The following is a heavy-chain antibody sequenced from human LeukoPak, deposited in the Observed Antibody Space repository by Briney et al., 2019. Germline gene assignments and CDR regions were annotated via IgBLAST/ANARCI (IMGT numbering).Heavy chain of an antibody. D-gene: IGHD3-10*01. CDR3: ARHPTYYYGSGSYYEWEKDAFDI. Sequence: PSETLSLTCTVSGGSISSSSYYWGWVRQPPGKGLEWIGSIYYSGSTYYNPSLKSRVTISVDTSKNQFSLKLSSVTPADTAVYYCARHPTYYYGSGSYYEWEKDAFDIWGQGTMVTVSS. CDR2: IYYSGST. V-gene: IGHV4-39*01. J-gene: IGHJ3*02. CDR1: GGSISSSSYY.